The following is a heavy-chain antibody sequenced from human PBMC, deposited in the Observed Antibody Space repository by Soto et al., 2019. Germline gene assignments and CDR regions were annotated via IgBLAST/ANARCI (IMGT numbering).Heavy chain of an antibody. CDR1: GFSLSTSGVG. CDR3: AHRRRYYDSSGYYYLDY. D-gene: IGHD3-22*01. CDR2: IYWDDDK. V-gene: IGHV2-5*02. J-gene: IGHJ4*02. Sequence: QITLKESGPTLVKPTQTLTLTCTFSGFSLSTSGVGVGWXRXXPXKALEWLALIYWDDDKRYSPSLKSRLTITKDXSKNXVVLTMTNMDPXDTATYYCAHRRRYYDSSGYYYLDYWVQGTLVTVSS.